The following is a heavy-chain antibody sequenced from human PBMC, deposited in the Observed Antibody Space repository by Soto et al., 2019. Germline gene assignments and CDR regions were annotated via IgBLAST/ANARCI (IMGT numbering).Heavy chain of an antibody. CDR1: GGTFSSYA. J-gene: IGHJ4*02. CDR3: ATRDVDIVATRLTLYYFDY. Sequence: SVKVSCKASGGTFSSYAISWVRQAPGQGLEWMGGIITIFGTANYAQKFQGRVTITADESTSTAYMELSSLRSEDTAVYYCATRDVDIVATRLTLYYFDYWGQGTLVTVSS. CDR2: IITIFGTA. V-gene: IGHV1-69*13. D-gene: IGHD5-12*01.